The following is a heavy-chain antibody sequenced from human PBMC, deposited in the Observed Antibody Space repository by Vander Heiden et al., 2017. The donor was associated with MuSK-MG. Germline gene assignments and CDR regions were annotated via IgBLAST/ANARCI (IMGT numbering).Heavy chain of an antibody. V-gene: IGHV3-23*01. Sequence: EVQLLESAGGLVQPGGSLRLSCAASGLTFSRYALRRVRPAPGKGLEWVSAISGSGSSKYYADSVKGRFTISRDNSKNTRYLQMNSLRAEDTAVYYCAKRERAWRDSSGYYLGYWGQGNLVTVSS. CDR2: ISGSGSSK. D-gene: IGHD3-22*01. CDR3: AKRERAWRDSSGYYLGY. CDR1: GLTFSRYA. J-gene: IGHJ4*02.